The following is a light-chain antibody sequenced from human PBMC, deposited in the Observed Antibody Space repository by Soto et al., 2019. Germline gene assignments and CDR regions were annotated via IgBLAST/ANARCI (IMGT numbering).Light chain of an antibody. CDR3: QQYNNWPLALT. CDR1: QSVSSN. J-gene: IGKJ4*01. CDR2: GAS. Sequence: EIVMTQSPATLSVSPGERATLSCRASQSVSSNLAWYQQKPGQAPRLLIYGASTRATGIPARFSGSGSGTEFTLTISSLQSEDFAVYYCQQYNNWPLALTFGGWTKVEIK. V-gene: IGKV3-15*01.